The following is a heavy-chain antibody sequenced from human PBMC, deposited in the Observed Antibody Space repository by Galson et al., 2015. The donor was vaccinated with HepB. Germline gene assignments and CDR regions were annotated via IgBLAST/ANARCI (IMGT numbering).Heavy chain of an antibody. J-gene: IGHJ4*02. CDR2: INSDGSST. Sequence: SLRLSCAASGFTFSNYWMHWVRQAPGEGLVWVSRINSDGSSTSYADSVKGRFTISRDNAKNTLYLQMNSLRAEDTAVYYCARWKDSSGHFDYWGQGTLVTVSS. CDR1: GFTFSNYW. D-gene: IGHD3-22*01. CDR3: ARWKDSSGHFDY. V-gene: IGHV3-74*01.